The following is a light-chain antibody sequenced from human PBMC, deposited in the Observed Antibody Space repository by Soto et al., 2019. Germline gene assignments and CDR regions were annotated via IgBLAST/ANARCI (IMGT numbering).Light chain of an antibody. V-gene: IGKV1-5*03. CDR2: KAI. Sequence: DIQMTQSPSPLSASVGDRVTITCRASQSISNWLAWYQQKPGKAPKLLIYKAINLQSGVPSRFSGSGSGTEFSLTISGLQPDDFATYYCQRYNDFQYVFGQGTKL. CDR3: QRYNDFQYV. J-gene: IGKJ2*01. CDR1: QSISNW.